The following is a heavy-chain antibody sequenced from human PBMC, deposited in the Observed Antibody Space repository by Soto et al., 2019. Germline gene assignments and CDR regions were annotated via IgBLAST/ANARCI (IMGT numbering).Heavy chain of an antibody. V-gene: IGHV1-69*01. CDR1: GGTFSSYA. CDR2: IIAIFGTA. Sequence: QVQLVQSGAEVKKPGSSVKVSCKASGGTFSSYAISWVRQSPGQGLEWMGGIIAIFGTANFAQKFQGRVTITADESTSTAYMELSSLRSEDTAVYYCARDSQSYGHNWFDPWGQGTMVTVSS. CDR3: ARDSQSYGHNWFDP. J-gene: IGHJ5*02. D-gene: IGHD1-26*01.